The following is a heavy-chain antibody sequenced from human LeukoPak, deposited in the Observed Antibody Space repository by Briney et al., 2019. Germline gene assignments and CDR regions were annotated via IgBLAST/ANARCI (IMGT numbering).Heavy chain of an antibody. Sequence: GGSLRLSCSVSGFTFSTYVMHWVRQAPGKGLEYVSAISSNGDDTYYADSVKGRFTISRDNSKSTLYLQMSSLRADDTAVYYCVRGTGYWGQGTLVTVSS. J-gene: IGHJ4*02. CDR1: GFTFSTYV. V-gene: IGHV3-64D*06. CDR3: VRGTGY. CDR2: ISSNGDDT.